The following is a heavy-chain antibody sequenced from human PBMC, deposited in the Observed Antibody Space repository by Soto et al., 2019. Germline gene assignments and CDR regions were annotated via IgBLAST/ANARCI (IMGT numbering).Heavy chain of an antibody. D-gene: IGHD3-3*01. CDR3: ASRPGVVTSYYYGMDV. V-gene: IGHV1-69*06. CDR1: GGTFSSYA. Sequence: SVKVSCKASGGTFSSYAISWVRQAPGQGLEWMGGIIPIFGTANYAQKFQGRVTITADKSTSTAYMELSSLRSEDTAVYYCASRPGVVTSYYYGMDVWGQGTTVTVSS. J-gene: IGHJ6*02. CDR2: IIPIFGTA.